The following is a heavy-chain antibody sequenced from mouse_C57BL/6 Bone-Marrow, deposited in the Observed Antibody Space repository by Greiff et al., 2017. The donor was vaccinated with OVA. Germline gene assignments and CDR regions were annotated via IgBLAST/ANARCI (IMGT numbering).Heavy chain of an antibody. J-gene: IGHJ2*01. CDR1: GFSLTSYG. V-gene: IGHV2-2*01. Sequence: QVQLQQSGPGLVQPSQSLSITCTVSGFSLTSYGVHWVRQSPGKGLEWLGVIWSGGSTDYNAAFISRLSISKDNSKSQVFFKMNSLQADDTAIYYCASITTVVFDYWGQGTTLTVSS. CDR2: IWSGGST. CDR3: ASITTVVFDY. D-gene: IGHD1-1*01.